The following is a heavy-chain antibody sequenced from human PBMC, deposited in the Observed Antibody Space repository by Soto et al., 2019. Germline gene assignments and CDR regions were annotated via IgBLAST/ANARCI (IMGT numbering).Heavy chain of an antibody. V-gene: IGHV3-23*01. CDR2: ISGSGGST. CDR1: GFTFSSYA. Sequence: PGGSLRLSCAASGFTFSSYAMSWVRQAPGKGLEWVSAISGSGGSTYYADSVKGRFTISRDNSKNTLYLQMNSLRAEDTAVYYCAKESGPQCRPDDAFDIWGQGTMVTVSS. CDR3: AKESGPQCRPDDAFDI. J-gene: IGHJ3*02. D-gene: IGHD6-19*01.